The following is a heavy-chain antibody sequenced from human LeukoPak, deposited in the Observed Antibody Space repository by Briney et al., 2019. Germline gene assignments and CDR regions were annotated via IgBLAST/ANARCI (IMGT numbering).Heavy chain of an antibody. V-gene: IGHV1-69*13. J-gene: IGHJ6*02. CDR3: AREYQDFWSGGPPMDV. D-gene: IGHD3-3*01. Sequence: ASVTVSCTASGYTFTIYGISWVRQAPGQGLEWMGGIIPIFGTANYAQKFQGRVTITADESTSTAYMELSSLRSEDTAVYYCAREYQDFWSGGPPMDVWGQGTTVTVSS. CDR2: IIPIFGTA. CDR1: GYTFTIYG.